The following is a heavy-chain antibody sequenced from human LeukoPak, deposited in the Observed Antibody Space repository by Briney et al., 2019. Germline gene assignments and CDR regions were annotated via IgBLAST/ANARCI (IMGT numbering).Heavy chain of an antibody. CDR2: IYSGGST. V-gene: IGHV3-53*01. CDR3: ARDDYPSDAFDI. Sequence: GGSLRLSCAASGFTVSSNYMSWVRQAPGKGLGWVSVIYSGGSTYYADSVEGRFTISRDNSKNTLYLQMNSLRAEDTAVYYCARDDYPSDAFDIWGQGTMVTVSS. CDR1: GFTVSSNY. D-gene: IGHD3-16*01. J-gene: IGHJ3*02.